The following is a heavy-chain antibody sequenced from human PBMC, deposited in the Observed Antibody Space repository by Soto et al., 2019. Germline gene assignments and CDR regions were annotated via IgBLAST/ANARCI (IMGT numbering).Heavy chain of an antibody. D-gene: IGHD3-22*01. CDR2: ISSSGSTI. CDR1: GFTFSSYE. J-gene: IGHJ4*02. V-gene: IGHV3-48*03. CDR3: AREGDYYYDSSGYYLDY. Sequence: EVQLMESGGGLVQPGGSLRLSCAASGFTFSSYEMNWVRQAPGKGLEWVSYISSSGSTIYYADSVKGRFTISRDNAKNSLYLQMNSLRAEDTAVYYCAREGDYYYDSSGYYLDYWGQGTLVTVSS.